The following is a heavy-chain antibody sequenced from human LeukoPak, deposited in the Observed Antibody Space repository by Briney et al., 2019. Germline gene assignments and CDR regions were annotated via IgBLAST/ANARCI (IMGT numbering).Heavy chain of an antibody. Sequence: PGGSLRLSCAASGFTFSSYSMNWVRQAPGKGLEWVAVISYDGSNKYYADSVKGRFTISRDNSKNTLYLQMNSLRAEDTAVYYCAKGEDVIAVADIFDYWGQGTLVTVSS. J-gene: IGHJ4*02. D-gene: IGHD6-19*01. CDR1: GFTFSSYS. V-gene: IGHV3-30*18. CDR2: ISYDGSNK. CDR3: AKGEDVIAVADIFDY.